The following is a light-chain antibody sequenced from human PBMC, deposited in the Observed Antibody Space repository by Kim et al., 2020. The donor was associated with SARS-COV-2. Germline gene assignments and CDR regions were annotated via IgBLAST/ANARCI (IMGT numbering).Light chain of an antibody. V-gene: IGKV1D-16*01. CDR3: QQYKTFPLT. Sequence: DIQMTPSPSSLSASVGDRVTITCRTSHDITTWLAWYQQKPEKAPKSLIYTASTLQSGVPSRFSGSGSGTNFTLTISSLQPEDFATYFCQQYKTFPLTFGGGTKVDIK. CDR2: TAS. J-gene: IGKJ4*01. CDR1: HDITTW.